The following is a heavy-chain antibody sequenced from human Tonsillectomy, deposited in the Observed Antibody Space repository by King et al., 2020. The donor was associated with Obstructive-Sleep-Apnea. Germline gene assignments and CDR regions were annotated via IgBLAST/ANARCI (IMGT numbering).Heavy chain of an antibody. J-gene: IGHJ5*02. CDR2: INPNSGGT. V-gene: IGHV1-2*02. CDR1: GYTFTGYY. Sequence: VQLVESGAEVKKPGASVKVSCKASGYTFTGYYMHWVRQAPGQGLEWMGWINPNSGGTNYAQKFQGRVTMTRDTSISTAYMELSRLRPDDTAVYYCAGDLGYCSSTSCYNWFDPWGQGTLVTVSS. D-gene: IGHD2-2*01. CDR3: AGDLGYCSSTSCYNWFDP.